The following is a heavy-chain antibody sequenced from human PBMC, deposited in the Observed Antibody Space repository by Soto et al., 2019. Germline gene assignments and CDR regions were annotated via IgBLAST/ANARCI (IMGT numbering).Heavy chain of an antibody. Sequence: QVQLVQSGADVKKPGSSVKVSCQASGVTFSSETLGWVRQAPGQGLEWVGGLIPLFGTASYAQKFQGRFTITADESTSTVYMELSSLISDDTAVYFCATELGENPASPFDAWGQGTLVTVSS. D-gene: IGHD3-10*01. CDR2: LIPLFGTA. J-gene: IGHJ4*02. CDR1: GVTFSSET. CDR3: ATELGENPASPFDA. V-gene: IGHV1-69*01.